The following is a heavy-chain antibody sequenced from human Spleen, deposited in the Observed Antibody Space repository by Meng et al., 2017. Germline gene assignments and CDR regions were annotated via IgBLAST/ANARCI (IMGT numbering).Heavy chain of an antibody. J-gene: IGHJ4*02. V-gene: IGHV3-53*01. D-gene: IGHD6-19*01. CDR1: GFTVSSNY. CDR3: ARDLPDHYGSSGWYLGY. CDR2: IYSGGSA. Sequence: GESLKISCAASGFTVSSNYMSWVRQAPGKGLEWVSVIYSGGSAYYADSVKGRFTISRDNSKNTLYLQMNSLRAEDTAVYYCARDLPDHYGSSGWYLGYWGQGTLVTVSS.